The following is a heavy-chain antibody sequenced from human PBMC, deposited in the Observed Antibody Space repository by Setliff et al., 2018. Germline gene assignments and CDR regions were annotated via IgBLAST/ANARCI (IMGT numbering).Heavy chain of an antibody. J-gene: IGHJ6*02. D-gene: IGHD6-13*01. CDR2: IYYSGSA. CDR3: ARQQRLVIGSTAYYYYGMDV. V-gene: IGHV4-39*07. CDR1: GGSISSSSYY. Sequence: SETLSLTCTVPGGSISSSSYYWGWIRQPPGKGLEWIGIIYYSGSAYYNPSLKSRVTISVDTSKNQFSLKLSSVTAADTAVYYCARQQRLVIGSTAYYYYGMDVWGQGTTVTVSS.